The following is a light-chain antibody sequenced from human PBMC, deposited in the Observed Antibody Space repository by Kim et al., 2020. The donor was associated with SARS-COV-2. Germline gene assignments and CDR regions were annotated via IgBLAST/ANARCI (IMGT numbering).Light chain of an antibody. CDR1: QSVSSNY. V-gene: IGKV3-20*01. Sequence: SPGERATHSCRASQSVSSNYLAWYQQKPGQAPRLLIHAASSRPTGIPDRFSGSGSGTDFTLTISRLEPEDFAVYYCQQYHSSPLTFGGGTKVDIK. J-gene: IGKJ4*01. CDR3: QQYHSSPLT. CDR2: AAS.